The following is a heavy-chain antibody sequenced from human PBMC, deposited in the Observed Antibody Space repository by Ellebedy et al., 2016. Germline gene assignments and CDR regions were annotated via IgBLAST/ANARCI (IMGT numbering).Heavy chain of an antibody. CDR2: IYYSGST. CDR3: ASGPNQYFFDY. V-gene: IGHV4-39*07. CDR1: GGSISSSSYY. D-gene: IGHD1-14*01. Sequence: SETLSLTCTVSGGSISSSSYYWGWIPQPPGTGLEWIGSIYYSGSTYYNPSLKSRLTISVDTSKNQFSLKLSSATAADTAVYYCASGPNQYFFDYWGQGTLVTVSS. J-gene: IGHJ4*02.